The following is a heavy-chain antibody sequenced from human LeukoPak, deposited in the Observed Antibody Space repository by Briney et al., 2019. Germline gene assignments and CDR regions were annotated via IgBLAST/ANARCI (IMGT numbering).Heavy chain of an antibody. V-gene: IGHV3-53*01. J-gene: IGHJ6*04. CDR3: ARDREVVTAKAQMDV. Sequence: PGGSLRLSCAVSGFTVSTNHMSWVRQAPGKGLEWVSVIYQDGNTYYTDSAKGRFTISRDNSKNTLFLQMNSLRAEDTAMYYCARDREVVTAKAQMDVWGKGTTVTVSS. CDR2: IYQDGNT. D-gene: IGHD2-21*02. CDR1: GFTVSTNH.